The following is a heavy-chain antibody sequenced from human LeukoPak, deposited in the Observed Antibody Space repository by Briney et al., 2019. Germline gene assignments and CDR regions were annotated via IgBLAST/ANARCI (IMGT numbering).Heavy chain of an antibody. V-gene: IGHV4-61*02. CDR3: ARVVVPAVNYYYYYMDV. Sequence: SQTLSLTCTVSGGSISSGSYYWSWIRQPAGKGLEWIGRIYTSGSTNYNPSLKSRVTISIDTSKNQFSLKLSSVTAADTAVYYCARVVVPAVNYYYYYMDVWGKGTTVTVSS. J-gene: IGHJ6*03. D-gene: IGHD2-2*01. CDR1: GGSISSGSYY. CDR2: IYTSGST.